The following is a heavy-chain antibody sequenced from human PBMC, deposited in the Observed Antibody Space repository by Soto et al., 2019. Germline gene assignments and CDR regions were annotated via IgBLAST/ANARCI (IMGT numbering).Heavy chain of an antibody. J-gene: IGHJ4*02. Sequence: QVQLQESGPGLVKPSQTLSLSCTVSGGSLSSGGYYWSWIRQHPGKGLEWIGFIYYSGSTYYNPSLKSRVTISLDTSQNQCSLKLSSVTAADTAVYYCARDTQRGYSGYFDSWGQGTLVTVSS. D-gene: IGHD5-12*01. V-gene: IGHV4-31*03. CDR3: ARDTQRGYSGYFDS. CDR1: GGSLSSGGYY. CDR2: IYYSGST.